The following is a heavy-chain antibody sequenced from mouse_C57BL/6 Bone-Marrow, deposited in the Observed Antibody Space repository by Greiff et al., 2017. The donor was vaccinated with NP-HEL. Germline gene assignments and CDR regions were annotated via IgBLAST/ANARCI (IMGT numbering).Heavy chain of an antibody. CDR3: ARGGGLLWYFDV. D-gene: IGHD2-3*01. V-gene: IGHV1-80*01. Sequence: VQVVESGAELVKPGASVKISCKASGYAFSSYWMNWVKQRPGKGLEWIGQIYPGDGDTNYNGKFKGKATLTADKSSSTAYMQLSSLTSEDSAVYFCARGGGLLWYFDVWGTGTTVTVSS. CDR1: GYAFSSYW. J-gene: IGHJ1*03. CDR2: IYPGDGDT.